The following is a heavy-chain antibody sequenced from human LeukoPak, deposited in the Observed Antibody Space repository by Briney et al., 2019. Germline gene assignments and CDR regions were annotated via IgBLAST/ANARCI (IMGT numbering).Heavy chain of an antibody. CDR1: GFTFSSYA. CDR3: ARVVAVAGRAFDI. D-gene: IGHD6-19*01. V-gene: IGHV3-21*01. Sequence: KPGGSLRLSCAASGFTFSSYAMSWVRQAPGKGLEWVSAISGSSYIYYADSVKGRFTISRDNAKNSLYLQMNSLRAEDTAVYYCARVVAVAGRAFDIWGQGTMVTVSS. CDR2: ISGSSYI. J-gene: IGHJ3*02.